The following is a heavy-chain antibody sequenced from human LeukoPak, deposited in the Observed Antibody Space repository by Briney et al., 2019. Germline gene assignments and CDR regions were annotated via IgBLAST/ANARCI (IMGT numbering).Heavy chain of an antibody. CDR1: GGTISSYY. V-gene: IGHV4-59*01. CDR3: ERETPESLFDY. D-gene: IGHD1-14*01. J-gene: IGHJ4*02. Sequence: SETLSLTCTVSGGTISSYYWSWIRQPPGKGLEWIGYIYHSGNTNYNPSLKSRVTIAVDTSKNQFSLRLSSVTAADTAMYYCERETPESLFDYWGQGIQVTVSS. CDR2: IYHSGNT.